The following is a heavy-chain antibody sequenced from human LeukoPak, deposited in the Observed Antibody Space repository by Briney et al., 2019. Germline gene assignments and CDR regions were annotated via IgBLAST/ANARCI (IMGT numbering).Heavy chain of an antibody. D-gene: IGHD3-9*01. CDR2: INPNHGDT. J-gene: IGHJ4*02. CDR3: ARSPHILTGENFDY. Sequence: GASVKVSCKASGYTFTSYGISWVRQAPGQGLEWTGWINPNHGDTNYAQKFQDRVSMTRDTSISTAYMHLSRLRSADTAVYYCARSPHILTGENFDYWGQGTLLTVSS. CDR1: GYTFTSYG. V-gene: IGHV1-2*02.